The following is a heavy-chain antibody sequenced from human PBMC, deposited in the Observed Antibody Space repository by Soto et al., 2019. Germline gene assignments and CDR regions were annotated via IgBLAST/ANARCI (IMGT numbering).Heavy chain of an antibody. J-gene: IGHJ4*02. CDR3: ARGKIDYYYDSSGYLTSLVY. V-gene: IGHV1-46*01. CDR1: GNIFTTYY. CDR2: INPSGGRT. D-gene: IGHD3-22*01. Sequence: ASLKVSWKSSGNIFTTYYIHWVRQAPGQGLEWMGIINPSGGRTTYAQKFQGRVTITADESTSTAYMELSSLRSEDTAVYYCARGKIDYYYDSSGYLTSLVYWGQGTLVTVPQ.